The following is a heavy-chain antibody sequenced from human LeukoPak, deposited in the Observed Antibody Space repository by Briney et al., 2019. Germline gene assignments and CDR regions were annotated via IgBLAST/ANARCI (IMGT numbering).Heavy chain of an antibody. CDR1: GGSFSDYY. Sequence: SETLSLTCAVYGGSFSDYYWSWIRQPPEKGLEWIGEINHSGSTNYNPSLKSRVTISVDTSKNQFSLKLSSVTAADTAAYYCARLGYYYDSSGYYYRIFDYWGQGTLVTVSS. D-gene: IGHD3-22*01. V-gene: IGHV4-34*01. CDR2: INHSGST. CDR3: ARLGYYYDSSGYYYRIFDY. J-gene: IGHJ4*02.